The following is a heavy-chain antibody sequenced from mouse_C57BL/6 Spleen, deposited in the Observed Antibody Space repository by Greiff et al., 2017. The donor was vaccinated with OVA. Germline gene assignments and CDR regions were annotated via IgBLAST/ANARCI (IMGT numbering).Heavy chain of an antibody. CDR2: IYPGSGNT. CDR1: GYTFTDYY. Sequence: VQLVESGAELVRPGASVKLSCKASGYTFTDYYINWVKQRPGQGLEWIARIYPGSGNTYYNEKFKGKATLTAEQSSSTAYMQLSSLTSEDSAVYFGARNDYDRAYWYFDVWGTGTTVNVSS. V-gene: IGHV1-76*01. D-gene: IGHD2-4*01. J-gene: IGHJ1*03. CDR3: ARNDYDRAYWYFDV.